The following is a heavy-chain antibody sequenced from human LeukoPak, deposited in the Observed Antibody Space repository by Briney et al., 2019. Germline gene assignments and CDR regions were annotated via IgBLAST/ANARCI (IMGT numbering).Heavy chain of an antibody. V-gene: IGHV4-34*01. Sequence: SETLSLTCAVYGGSFSGYYWSWIRQPPGKGLEWIGEINHSGSTNYNPSLKSRVTISVDTSKNQFSLELSSVTAADTAVYYCARGVGYSGIAAMWGQGTLVTVSS. D-gene: IGHD6-13*01. J-gene: IGHJ4*02. CDR1: GGSFSGYY. CDR2: INHSGST. CDR3: ARGVGYSGIAAM.